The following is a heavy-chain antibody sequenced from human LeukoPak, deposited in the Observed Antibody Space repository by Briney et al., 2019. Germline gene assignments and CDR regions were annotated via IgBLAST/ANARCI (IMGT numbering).Heavy chain of an antibody. CDR2: INSAGDDM. CDR1: GFPFSGYS. CDR3: ARAYYDFWSGYYGAFDI. D-gene: IGHD3-3*01. V-gene: IGHV3-21*01. J-gene: IGHJ3*02. Sequence: GGSLRLSCTASGFPFSGYSMNRVRQAPGKGLEWLASINSAGDDMYYADSVRGQFRISRDNARNSLYLEMDGLRAEDTAVYYCARAYYDFWSGYYGAFDIWGQGTMVTVSS.